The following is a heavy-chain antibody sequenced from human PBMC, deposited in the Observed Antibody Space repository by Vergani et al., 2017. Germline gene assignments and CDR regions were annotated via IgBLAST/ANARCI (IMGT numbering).Heavy chain of an antibody. CDR3: ARDRKGVGPVYGMDV. J-gene: IGHJ6*02. CDR1: GFTFSTFN. V-gene: IGHV3-64*01. D-gene: IGHD3-10*01. Sequence: LESGGGLVQPGGSIRLSCFGSGFTFSTFNMHWVRQIPGKGLEYISGISSDGKSTNYAKSVKGRFIVTRDNSKNSLHLQMGSLRSEDTAVYYCARDRKGVGPVYGMDVWGQGTTVTVSS. CDR2: ISSDGKST.